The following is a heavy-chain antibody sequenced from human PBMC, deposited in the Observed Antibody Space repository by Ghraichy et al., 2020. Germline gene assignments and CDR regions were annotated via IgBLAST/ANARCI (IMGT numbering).Heavy chain of an antibody. Sequence: SETLSLTCTVSGGSISSYYWSWIRQPPGKGLEWIGYIYTSGSTNYNPSLKSRVTISVDTSKNQFSLKLSSVTAADTAVYYCARLRYSSSSISSFDYWGQGTLVTVSS. CDR1: GGSISSYY. CDR2: IYTSGST. J-gene: IGHJ4*02. CDR3: ARLRYSSSSISSFDY. D-gene: IGHD6-6*01. V-gene: IGHV4-4*09.